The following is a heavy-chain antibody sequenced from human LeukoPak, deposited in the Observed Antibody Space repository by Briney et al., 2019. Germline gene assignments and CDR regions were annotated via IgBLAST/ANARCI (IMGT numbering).Heavy chain of an antibody. Sequence: GGSLRLSCVASGFTFSRYWMTWVRQAPGKGLELVANTKEDGSEKYYVDSVKGRFTISRDNAKKSLYLQMNSLRAEDTAVYYCAGYDSSGYYSDYWGQGTLVTVSS. V-gene: IGHV3-7*03. CDR1: GFTFSRYW. CDR2: TKEDGSEK. CDR3: AGYDSSGYYSDY. D-gene: IGHD3-22*01. J-gene: IGHJ4*02.